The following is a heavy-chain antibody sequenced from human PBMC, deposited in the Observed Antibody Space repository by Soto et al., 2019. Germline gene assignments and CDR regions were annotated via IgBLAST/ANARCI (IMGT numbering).Heavy chain of an antibody. Sequence: PGGSLRLSCAASGFTFSSYAMHWVRQAPGKGLEWGAVISYDGSNKYYADSVKGRFTISRDNSKNTLYLQMTSLRAEDTAVYYCARLQAAAGDNDLTFDYWGQGTLVTVSS. J-gene: IGHJ4*02. CDR2: ISYDGSNK. D-gene: IGHD6-13*01. CDR3: ARLQAAAGDNDLTFDY. CDR1: GFTFSSYA. V-gene: IGHV3-30-3*01.